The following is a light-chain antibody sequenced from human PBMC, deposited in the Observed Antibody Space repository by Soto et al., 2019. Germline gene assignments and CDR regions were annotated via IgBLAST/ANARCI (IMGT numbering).Light chain of an antibody. CDR3: AAWDDSLNAVV. J-gene: IGLJ2*01. CDR1: SSNIGSNT. CDR2: SNN. V-gene: IGLV1-44*01. Sequence: QPVLTQPPSASGTPGQRVTISCSGGSSNIGSNTVNWYQQLPGTAPNLLIYSNNQRPSGVPDRFSGSKSGTSASLAISGLQSEDEADYYCAAWDDSLNAVVFGGGTNSPS.